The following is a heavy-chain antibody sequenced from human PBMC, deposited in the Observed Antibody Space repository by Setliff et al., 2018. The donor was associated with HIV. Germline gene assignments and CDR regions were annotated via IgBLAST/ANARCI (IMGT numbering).Heavy chain of an antibody. CDR3: ARVVDADYLDY. V-gene: IGHV4-39*01. D-gene: IGHD2-15*01. Sequence: LSLTCTVSGGSIRSSSSYWGWIRQPPGKGLEWIGIIHYSGSTYYKPSLKSRVTISVDTSKNLFSLKLNSVTAADTAMYYCARVVDADYLDYWGQGTPVTVSS. J-gene: IGHJ4*02. CDR2: IHYSGST. CDR1: GGSIRSSSSY.